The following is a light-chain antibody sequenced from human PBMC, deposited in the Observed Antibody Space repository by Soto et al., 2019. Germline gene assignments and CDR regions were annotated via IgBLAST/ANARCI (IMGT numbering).Light chain of an antibody. CDR3: TSYTTTGTWV. CDR2: NVN. CDR1: SSDVGGYNY. V-gene: IGLV2-14*01. Sequence: QAVVTQPASVSGSPGQSITISCTGTSSDVGGYNYVSWYQQHPGKAPKLMIYNVNDRPSGVSNRFSGSKSGNTASLTISGLQAEDEADYYCTSYTTTGTWVFGGGTKVTVL. J-gene: IGLJ3*02.